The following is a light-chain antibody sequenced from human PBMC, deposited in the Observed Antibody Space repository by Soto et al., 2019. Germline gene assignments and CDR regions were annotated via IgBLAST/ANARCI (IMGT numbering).Light chain of an antibody. V-gene: IGKV1-39*01. Sequence: DIQMTQSPSSLSASVGDRVTITCRASQSISNYLNWYQQKPGKAPKLLIYAASSLQSGVPSRFSGSASGTDFTLTISSLQPEDFATYYCQQCYSTVYTFGQGTKLEIK. CDR3: QQCYSTVYT. CDR1: QSISNY. J-gene: IGKJ2*01. CDR2: AAS.